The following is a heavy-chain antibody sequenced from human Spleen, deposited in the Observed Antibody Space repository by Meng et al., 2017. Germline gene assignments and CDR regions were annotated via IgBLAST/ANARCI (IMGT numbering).Heavy chain of an antibody. J-gene: IGHJ4*02. D-gene: IGHD5-12*01. CDR2: ISGGGDST. CDR1: GFTFSNYA. V-gene: IGHV3-23*01. Sequence: GESLKTSCAASGFTFSNYAVSWVRQAPGKGLEWVSTISGGGDSTYYADSVKGRFTISRDNSKNTLYLQMNSLRAEDTAVYFCAKDSRAYSGYDGHYFDYWGQGTLVTVSS. CDR3: AKDSRAYSGYDGHYFDY.